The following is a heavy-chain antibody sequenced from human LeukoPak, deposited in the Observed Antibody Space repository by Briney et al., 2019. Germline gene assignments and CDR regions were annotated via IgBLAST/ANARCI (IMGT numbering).Heavy chain of an antibody. Sequence: GGSLRLSCAASGFTFSSYSMNWVRQAPGKGLEWVSSISSSSSYIYYADSVKGRFTISRDNAKNSLYLQMNSLRAEDTAVYYCARGPGSGPRPVYYYGMDVWGQGTTVTVSS. CDR2: ISSSSSYI. CDR3: ARGPGSGPRPVYYYGMDV. V-gene: IGHV3-21*01. J-gene: IGHJ6*02. CDR1: GFTFSSYS. D-gene: IGHD6-19*01.